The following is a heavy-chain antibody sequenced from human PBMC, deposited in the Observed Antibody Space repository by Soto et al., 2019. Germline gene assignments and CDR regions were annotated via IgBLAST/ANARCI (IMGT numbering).Heavy chain of an antibody. J-gene: IGHJ6*02. CDR1: GYTFTGYY. CDR3: ARVGGVGATGTDYYYYGMDV. D-gene: IGHD1-26*01. CDR2: INPNSGGT. V-gene: IGHV1-2*04. Sequence: ASVKVSCKASGYTFTGYYMHWVRQAPGQGLEWMGWINPNSGGTNYAQKFQGWVTMTRDTSISTAYMELSRLRSDDTAVYYCARVGGVGATGTDYYYYGMDVWGQGNTVTVSS.